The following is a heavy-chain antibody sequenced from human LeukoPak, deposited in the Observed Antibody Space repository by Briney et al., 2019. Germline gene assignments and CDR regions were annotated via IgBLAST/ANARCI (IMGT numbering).Heavy chain of an antibody. CDR3: ARAPQYSSSWYIFDY. Sequence: PGRSVILSCAASGFTFSSYAMHWSRQAPGQGQEWVAVISYDGSNKYYADSVKGRFTISRDNSKNTLYLQMNSLRAEDTAVYYCARAPQYSSSWYIFDYWGQGTLVTVSS. CDR1: GFTFSSYA. J-gene: IGHJ4*02. D-gene: IGHD6-13*01. CDR2: ISYDGSNK. V-gene: IGHV3-30-3*01.